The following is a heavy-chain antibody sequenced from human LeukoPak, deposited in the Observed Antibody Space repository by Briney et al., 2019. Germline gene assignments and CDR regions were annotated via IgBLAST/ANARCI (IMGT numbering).Heavy chain of an antibody. CDR2: ITGNGVYT. Sequence: GGSLRLSCAASGLTFSTYSMTWVRQAPGKGRQWVSAITGNGVYTYYADSVKGRFTISRDNSKNTLYLQMNSLRAEDTAVYYCAKDAITMIVVVLDYWGQGTLVTVSS. D-gene: IGHD3-22*01. V-gene: IGHV3-23*01. CDR1: GLTFSTYS. J-gene: IGHJ4*02. CDR3: AKDAITMIVVVLDY.